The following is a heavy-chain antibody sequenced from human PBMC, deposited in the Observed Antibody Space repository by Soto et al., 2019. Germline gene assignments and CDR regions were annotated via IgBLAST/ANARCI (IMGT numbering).Heavy chain of an antibody. D-gene: IGHD6-6*01. CDR3: ARLGVYTSVYYYNMDV. V-gene: IGHV1-18*04. Sequence: ASVKVSCKASGFGLINYGFTWVRQAPGQGLEWMGWISAYNGNTIYAQNLQGRLTMTRDTSTSTAYMELRSLRSDDTAVYYCARLGVYTSVYYYNMDVWGQGTTVTVSS. CDR1: GFGLINYG. J-gene: IGHJ6*02. CDR2: ISAYNGNT.